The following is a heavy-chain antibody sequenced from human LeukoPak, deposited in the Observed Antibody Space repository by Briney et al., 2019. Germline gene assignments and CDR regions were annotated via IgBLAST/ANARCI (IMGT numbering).Heavy chain of an antibody. Sequence: PGRSLRLSCAASGFTFSSYSMHWVRQAPGKGLEWVAVISHDGSSKYYADSVKGRFTISRDNSKNTLYLQMNSLRPEDTGVHYCARDHQWLTYFGYWGQGTLVTVSS. V-gene: IGHV3-30-3*01. CDR3: ARDHQWLTYFGY. J-gene: IGHJ4*02. CDR2: ISHDGSSK. CDR1: GFTFSSYS. D-gene: IGHD6-19*01.